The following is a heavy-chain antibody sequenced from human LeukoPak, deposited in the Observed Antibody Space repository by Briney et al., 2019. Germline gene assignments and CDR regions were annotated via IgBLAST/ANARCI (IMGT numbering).Heavy chain of an antibody. CDR3: AKDTASSWWYFDL. CDR1: GFTFSSYA. CDR2: ISGSGGST. D-gene: IGHD5-18*01. Sequence: GGSLRLSCAGNGFTFSSYAMSWVRQAPGKGLEWVSAISGSGGSTYYADSVKGRFTISRDNSKNTLYLQMNSLRAEDTAVYCAKDTASSWWYFDLWGRGTLVTVSS. V-gene: IGHV3-23*01. J-gene: IGHJ2*01.